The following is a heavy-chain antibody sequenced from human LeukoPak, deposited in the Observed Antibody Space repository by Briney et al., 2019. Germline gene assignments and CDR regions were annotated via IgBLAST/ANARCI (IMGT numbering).Heavy chain of an antibody. CDR3: ARGRPMACPHDAFDI. Sequence: SETLSLICTVSGGSISRSSYYWGWIRQPPGKGLEWIGSIYYSGSTYYNPSLKSRVTISVDTSKNQFSLKLSSVTAADTAVYYCARGRPMACPHDAFDIWGQGTMVTVSS. J-gene: IGHJ3*02. CDR2: IYYSGST. D-gene: IGHD5-24*01. V-gene: IGHV4-39*07. CDR1: GGSISRSSYY.